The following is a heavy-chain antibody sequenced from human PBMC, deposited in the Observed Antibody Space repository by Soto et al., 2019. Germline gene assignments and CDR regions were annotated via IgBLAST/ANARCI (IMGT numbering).Heavy chain of an antibody. CDR1: GFTFSSYA. J-gene: IGHJ4*02. Sequence: GGSLRLSCAASGFTFSSYAMHWVRQAPGKGLEWVAVISYDGSNKYYADSVKGRFTISRDNSKNTLYLQMNSLRAEDTAVYYCARDYDSSGYFDYWGQGTLVTVSS. V-gene: IGHV3-30-3*01. CDR3: ARDYDSSGYFDY. D-gene: IGHD3-22*01. CDR2: ISYDGSNK.